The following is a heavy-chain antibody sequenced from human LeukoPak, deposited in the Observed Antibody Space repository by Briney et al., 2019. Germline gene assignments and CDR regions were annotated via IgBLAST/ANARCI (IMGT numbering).Heavy chain of an antibody. CDR2: IFHSGDT. CDR3: ARDRH. Sequence: LETLSLTCAVSGDSISNNNWWSWVRQPPGKGLEWIGEIFHSGDTNYKPSLKSRVTISVDKSKNQFSLKLSSVTAADTAVYYCARDRHRGQGTLVTVSS. CDR1: GDSISNNNW. J-gene: IGHJ4*02. V-gene: IGHV4-4*02.